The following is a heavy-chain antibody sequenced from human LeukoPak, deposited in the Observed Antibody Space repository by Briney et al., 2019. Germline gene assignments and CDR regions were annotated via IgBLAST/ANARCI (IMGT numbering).Heavy chain of an antibody. CDR2: VHYSGST. V-gene: IGHV4-39*07. CDR1: GGSISSSSYY. Sequence: SETLSLTCSVSGGSISSSSYYWGWIHQPPGKGLEWIGSVHYSGSTYYNPSLKSRVTISVDTSKNQFSLKLSSVTAADTAVYYCARTEQYYYYYMDVWGKGTTVTVSS. D-gene: IGHD1-26*01. J-gene: IGHJ6*03. CDR3: ARTEQYYYYYMDV.